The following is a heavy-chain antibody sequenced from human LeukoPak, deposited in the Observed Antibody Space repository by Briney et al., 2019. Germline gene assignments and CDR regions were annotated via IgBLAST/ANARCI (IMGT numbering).Heavy chain of an antibody. J-gene: IGHJ4*02. Sequence: PSETLSLTCTVSGGSISYYYWSWIRQPPGKGLEWIGYIYYSGSTNYNPSLKGRVTMSVDTSKNQFSLKLSSVTAADTAVYYCARHFAGTRGVYFDYWGQGTLVTVSS. CDR3: ARHFAGTRGVYFDY. CDR2: IYYSGST. CDR1: GGSISYYY. D-gene: IGHD3-10*01. V-gene: IGHV4-59*08.